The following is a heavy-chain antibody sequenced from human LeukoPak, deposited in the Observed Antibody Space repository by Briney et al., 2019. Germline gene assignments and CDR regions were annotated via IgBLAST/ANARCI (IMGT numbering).Heavy chain of an antibody. V-gene: IGHV3-21*01. CDR2: ISSSSSYI. J-gene: IGHJ4*02. D-gene: IGHD4-17*01. Sequence: GGSLRLSCAASGFTFSSYSMNWVRQAPGKGLEWVSSISSSSSYIYYADSVKGRFTISRDNAKNSLYLQMNSLRAEDTAVYYCARDSPPGYGVDYWGQGTLVTVSS. CDR1: GFTFSSYS. CDR3: ARDSPPGYGVDY.